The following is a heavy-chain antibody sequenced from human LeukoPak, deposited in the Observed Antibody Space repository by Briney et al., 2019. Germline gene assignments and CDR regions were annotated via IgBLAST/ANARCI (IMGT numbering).Heavy chain of an antibody. Sequence: GGSLRPSCAASGFTFSSYSMNWVRQAPGKGLEWVSYISSSSSTIYYADSVKGRFTLSRDNAKNSLYLQMNSLRAEDTAVYYCARDLTTVTTYGTFAYWGQGTLVIVSS. CDR3: ARDLTTVTTYGTFAY. CDR1: GFTFSSYS. CDR2: ISSSSSTI. V-gene: IGHV3-48*01. J-gene: IGHJ4*02. D-gene: IGHD4-17*01.